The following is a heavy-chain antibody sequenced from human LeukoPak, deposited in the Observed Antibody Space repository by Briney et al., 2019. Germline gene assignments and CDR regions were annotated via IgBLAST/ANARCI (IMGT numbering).Heavy chain of an antibody. Sequence: PGGSLRLSCAASGFTFSSYAMSWVRQAPGKGREGVSAISGSGGSTYYADSVKGRFTISRDNSKNTLYLQMNSLRAEDTAVYYCAKDADGYNIYFDYWGQGTLVTVSS. D-gene: IGHD5-24*01. J-gene: IGHJ4*02. CDR1: GFTFSSYA. CDR2: ISGSGGST. CDR3: AKDADGYNIYFDY. V-gene: IGHV3-23*01.